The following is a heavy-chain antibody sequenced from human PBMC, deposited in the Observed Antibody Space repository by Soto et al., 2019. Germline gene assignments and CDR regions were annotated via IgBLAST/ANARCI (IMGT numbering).Heavy chain of an antibody. V-gene: IGHV1-2*02. Sequence: ASVKVSCKASGFTFTDYYIHWVRQAPGQGLEWMGWINPNTGGTIYAEKFQGGVTMTRDTSLSTAYMELSSLRSDDTAVFYCARRGSCSRAKCPSNPYYFDYWGQGTLVTVSS. D-gene: IGHD2-2*01. CDR1: GFTFTDYY. CDR3: ARRGSCSRAKCPSNPYYFDY. CDR2: INPNTGGT. J-gene: IGHJ4*02.